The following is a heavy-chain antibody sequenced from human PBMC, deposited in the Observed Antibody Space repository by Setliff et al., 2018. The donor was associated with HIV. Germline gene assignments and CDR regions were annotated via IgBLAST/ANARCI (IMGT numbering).Heavy chain of an antibody. CDR2: INPNSGDT. V-gene: IGHV1-2*02. J-gene: IGHJ4*02. Sequence: ASVKVSCKASGYTSTGYYMHWVRQAPGQGLEWMGWINPNSGDTKYAQKFQGRVTMTRDTSISTAYMELSRLRSDDTAVFYCARGYYGSGSYYYLDYWGQGTLVTVSS. CDR1: GYTSTGYY. CDR3: ARGYYGSGSYYYLDY. D-gene: IGHD3-10*01.